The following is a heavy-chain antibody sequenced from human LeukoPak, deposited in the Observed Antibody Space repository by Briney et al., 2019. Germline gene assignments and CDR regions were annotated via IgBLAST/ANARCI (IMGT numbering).Heavy chain of an antibody. J-gene: IGHJ4*02. V-gene: IGHV4-34*01. CDR2: IKHSGST. CDR1: GGSFSGYY. CDR3: ARVASHLWFGELFGDY. D-gene: IGHD3-10*01. Sequence: SETLSLTCAVYGGSFSGYYWSWIRQPPGKGLEWIGEIKHSGSTNYNPSLKSRFTISVDTSKNQFILKLSSVTAADTAVYYCARVASHLWFGELFGDYWGQGTLVTVSS.